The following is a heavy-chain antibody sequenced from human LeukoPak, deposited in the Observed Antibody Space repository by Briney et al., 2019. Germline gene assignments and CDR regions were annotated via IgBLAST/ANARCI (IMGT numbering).Heavy chain of an antibody. Sequence: SETLSLTCAVYGGSFSGYYWSWIRQPPGKGLEWIGEINHSGSTNYNPSLKSRVTISVDTSKNQFSLKLSSVTAADTAVHYCARARGPYYYYYMDVWGKGTTVTVSS. CDR1: GGSFSGYY. CDR2: INHSGST. CDR3: ARARGPYYYYYMDV. D-gene: IGHD5-12*01. J-gene: IGHJ6*03. V-gene: IGHV4-34*01.